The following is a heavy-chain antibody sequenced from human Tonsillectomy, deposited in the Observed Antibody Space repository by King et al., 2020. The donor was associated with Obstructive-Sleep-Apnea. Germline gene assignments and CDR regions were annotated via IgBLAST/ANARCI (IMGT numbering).Heavy chain of an antibody. V-gene: IGHV3-30*04. J-gene: IGHJ3*02. CDR2: ISYDGSNK. D-gene: IGHD3-3*01. CDR3: ARDKDDFSIAFDI. Sequence: QLVQSGGGVVQPGRSLRLSCAASGFTFSSYAMHWVRQAPDKGLEWVAVISYDGSNKYYADSVKGRFTISRDNFKNTLYLQMNSLRAEDTAVYYCARDKDDFSIAFDIWGQGTMVTVSS. CDR1: GFTFSSYA.